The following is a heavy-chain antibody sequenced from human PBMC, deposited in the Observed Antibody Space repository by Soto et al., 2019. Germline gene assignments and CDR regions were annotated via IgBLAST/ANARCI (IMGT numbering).Heavy chain of an antibody. CDR1: GFTINNAW. D-gene: IGHD6-6*01. Sequence: EVQLVESGGGLVEPGGSLRLACAASGFTINNAWMTWVRQAPGKGLEWVGRTKSEADGGTTDYAAPVKGRFTISRDDSKNTLYLQMSSLKTEDTAVYYCIKGEYRSSLYCQQWGQGTLVTVSS. V-gene: IGHV3-15*01. CDR2: TKSEADGGTT. CDR3: IKGEYRSSLYCQQ. J-gene: IGHJ1*01.